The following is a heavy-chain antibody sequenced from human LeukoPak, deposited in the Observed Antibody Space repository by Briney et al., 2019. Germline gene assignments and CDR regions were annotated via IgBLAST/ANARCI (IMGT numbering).Heavy chain of an antibody. CDR3: ARDIVVVPAAIGY. D-gene: IGHD2-2*01. Sequence: ASVMVSCKASGYTFTSYGISWVRQAPGQGLEWMGWISAYNGNTNYAQKFQGRVTMTRDTSISTAYMELSRLRSDDTAVYYCARDIVVVPAAIGYWGQGTLVTVSS. CDR2: ISAYNGNT. CDR1: GYTFTSYG. V-gene: IGHV1-18*01. J-gene: IGHJ4*02.